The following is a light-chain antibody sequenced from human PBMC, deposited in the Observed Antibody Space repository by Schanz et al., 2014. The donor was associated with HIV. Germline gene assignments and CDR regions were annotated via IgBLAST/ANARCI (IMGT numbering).Light chain of an antibody. CDR3: CSFAFTITSLYV. V-gene: IGLV2-14*03. Sequence: QSALAQPASMSASPGQSITISCVGSGTDIGDDNYVSWYQHHPGTAPKLLIFDVNIRPSGVSSRFSGSKSGSTASLTISGLQAEDESDYYCCSFAFTITSLYVFGTGTKLTVL. J-gene: IGLJ1*01. CDR1: GTDIGDDNY. CDR2: DVN.